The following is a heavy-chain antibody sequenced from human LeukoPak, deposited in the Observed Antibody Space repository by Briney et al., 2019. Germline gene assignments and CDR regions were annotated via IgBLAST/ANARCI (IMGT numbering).Heavy chain of an antibody. Sequence: SETLSLTCTVSGDSVSIYYWSWIRQPPGKGLEWIGYIYYRGNTNYNPSLKSRVTMAVDTSKNQFSLQLNSVTPEDTAVYYCARWVHKLAHFDYWGRGTLVTVSS. V-gene: IGHV4-59*02. CDR2: IYYRGNT. D-gene: IGHD1-1*01. J-gene: IGHJ4*02. CDR1: GDSVSIYY. CDR3: ARWVHKLAHFDY.